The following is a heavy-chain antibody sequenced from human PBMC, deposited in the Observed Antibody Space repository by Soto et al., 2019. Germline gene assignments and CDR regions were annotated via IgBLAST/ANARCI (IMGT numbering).Heavy chain of an antibody. CDR3: ARGAGTAKGRAYYYYGMDV. Sequence: EVPLVESGGGLVKPGGSLRLSCAASGFTFSSYSMNWVRQAPGKGLEWVSSISSSSSYIYYADSVKGRFTISRDNAKNSLYLRMNSLRAEDTAVYYCARGAGTAKGRAYYYYGMDVWGHGTTVTVSS. CDR1: GFTFSSYS. V-gene: IGHV3-21*01. J-gene: IGHJ6*02. D-gene: IGHD1-1*01. CDR2: ISSSSSYI.